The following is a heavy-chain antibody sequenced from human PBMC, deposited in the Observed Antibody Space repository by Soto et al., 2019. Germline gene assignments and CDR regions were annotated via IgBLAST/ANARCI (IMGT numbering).Heavy chain of an antibody. V-gene: IGHV1-18*01. CDR1: GYTFSSYG. D-gene: IGHD6-19*01. CDR2: ISAYNGDT. CDR3: ARAYSSGWSASY. Sequence: GASVKVSCKASGYTFSSYGINWVRQAPGQGLEWMGRISAYNGDTNYAQKFQGRVTMTTDTSTSTAYMELRSLRSDDTAVYYCARAYSSGWSASYWGQGTPVTVS. J-gene: IGHJ4*02.